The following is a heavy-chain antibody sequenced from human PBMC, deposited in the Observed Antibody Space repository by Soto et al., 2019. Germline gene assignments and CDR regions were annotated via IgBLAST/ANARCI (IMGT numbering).Heavy chain of an antibody. D-gene: IGHD2-15*01. CDR1: GFTFSSYA. CDR2: ISYDGSNK. Sequence: QVQLVESGGGVVQPGRTLRRSCAASGFTFSSYAMHWVRQAPGKGLEWVAVISYDGSNKYYADSVKGRFTISRDNSKNAQYLQMNSLRAEDTAVYYCARDPRDIVVLLAAPGGTEGNLWGRGTLVTVSS. V-gene: IGHV3-30-3*01. J-gene: IGHJ2*01. CDR3: ARDPRDIVVLLAAPGGTEGNL.